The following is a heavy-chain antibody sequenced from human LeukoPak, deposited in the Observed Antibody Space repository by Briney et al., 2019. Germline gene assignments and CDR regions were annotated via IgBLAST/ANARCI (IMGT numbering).Heavy chain of an antibody. Sequence: PGGSLRLSCSTSGFTFGGYSMSWVRQAPGKGLEWVGFIRGKAYGATTEYAASVQGRFTISRDDSKSIAYLQMNSLKTEDTAVYYCTSSFGQLSFFDYWGQGTLVTVSS. V-gene: IGHV3-49*04. CDR3: TSSFGQLSFFDY. CDR1: GFTFGGYS. J-gene: IGHJ4*02. D-gene: IGHD3-10*01. CDR2: IRGKAYGATT.